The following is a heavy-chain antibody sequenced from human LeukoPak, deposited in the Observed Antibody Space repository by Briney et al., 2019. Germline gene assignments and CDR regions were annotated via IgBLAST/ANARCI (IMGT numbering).Heavy chain of an antibody. CDR1: GFTFSSYA. CDR2: ISYDGSNK. CDR3: ARAFGGNSWWGEYYSGTSSAY. V-gene: IGHV3-30*04. J-gene: IGHJ4*02. D-gene: IGHD4-23*01. Sequence: GGSLRLSCAASGFTFSSYAMHWVRQAPGKGLEWVAVISYDGSNKYYADSVKGRFTISRDNSKNTLYLQMNSLRAEDTAVYYCARAFGGNSWWGEYYSGTSSAYWGQGTLVTVSS.